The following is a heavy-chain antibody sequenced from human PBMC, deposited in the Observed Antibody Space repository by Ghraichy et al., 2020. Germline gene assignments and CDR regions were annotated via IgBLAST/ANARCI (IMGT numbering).Heavy chain of an antibody. Sequence: GSLSLTCTVSGGSISSYYWSWIRQPPGKGLEWIGYIYYSGSTNYNPSLKSRVTISVDTSKNQFSLKLSSVTAADTAVYYCARGLAGHYYGSGTMLYFDYWGQGTLVTVSS. V-gene: IGHV4-59*01. J-gene: IGHJ4*02. CDR2: IYYSGST. CDR3: ARGLAGHYYGSGTMLYFDY. CDR1: GGSISSYY. D-gene: IGHD3-10*01.